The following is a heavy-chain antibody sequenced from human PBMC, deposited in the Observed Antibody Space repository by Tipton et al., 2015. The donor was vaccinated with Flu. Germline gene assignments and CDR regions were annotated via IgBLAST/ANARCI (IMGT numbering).Heavy chain of an antibody. CDR1: GGPMSSFY. Sequence: LRLSCTVSGGPMSSFYWTWIRQPAGKGLEWIGRRYVSGSTKYNPSLKSRVTMSVDTSKNQFSLKLSSVTAADTAVYYCARGSGSGTDVTFYFWGQGTLVTVSS. V-gene: IGHV4-4*07. D-gene: IGHD3-10*01. CDR3: ARGSGSGTDVTFYF. J-gene: IGHJ4*02. CDR2: RYVSGST.